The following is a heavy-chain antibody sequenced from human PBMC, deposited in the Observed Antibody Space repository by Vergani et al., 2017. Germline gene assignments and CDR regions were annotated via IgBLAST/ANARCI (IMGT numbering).Heavy chain of an antibody. CDR2: ISYDGSNK. Sequence: QVQLVESGGGVVQPGRSLRLSCAASGFTFSSYVMHWVRQAPGKGLEWVAVISYDGSNKYYADSVKGRFTISRDNSKNTLYLQMNSLRAEDTAVYYCAKDSSGYYGYFDYWGQGTLVTVSS. V-gene: IGHV3-30*18. D-gene: IGHD3-22*01. CDR3: AKDSSGYYGYFDY. CDR1: GFTFSSYV. J-gene: IGHJ4*02.